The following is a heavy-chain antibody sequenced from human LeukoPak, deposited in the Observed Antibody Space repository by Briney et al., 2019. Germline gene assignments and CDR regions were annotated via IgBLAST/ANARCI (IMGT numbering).Heavy chain of an antibody. CDR1: GFTFSSYW. D-gene: IGHD3-3*01. Sequence: GGSLRLSCAASGFTFSSYWMHWVRQAPGKGLVWVSRINSDGSSTSYADSVKGRFTISRDNAKNTLYLQMNSLRAEDTAVYYCARDPDDYDFLNWSDPWGQGTLVTVSS. CDR3: ARDPDDYDFLNWSDP. J-gene: IGHJ5*02. V-gene: IGHV3-74*01. CDR2: INSDGSST.